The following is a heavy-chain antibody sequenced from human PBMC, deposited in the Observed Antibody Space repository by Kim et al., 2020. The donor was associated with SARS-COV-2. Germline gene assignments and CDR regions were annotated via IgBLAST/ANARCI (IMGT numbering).Heavy chain of an antibody. D-gene: IGHD3-10*01. V-gene: IGHV4-59*08. CDR3: ARHYYGSGHYYYYYMDV. CDR1: GGSISSYY. J-gene: IGHJ6*03. CDR2: IYYSGST. Sequence: SETLSLTCTVSGGSISSYYWSWIRQPPGKGLEWIGYIYYSGSTNYNPSLKSRVTISVDTSKNQFSLKLSSVTAADTAVYYCARHYYGSGHYYYYYMDVWGKGTTVTVSS.